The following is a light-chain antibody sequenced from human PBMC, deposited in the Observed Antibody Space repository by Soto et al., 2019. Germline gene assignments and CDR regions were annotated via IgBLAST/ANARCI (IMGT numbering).Light chain of an antibody. J-gene: IGKJ1*01. Sequence: EIVLTQSPCTLSLSAGERATLSCRASQSVSSSYLAWYQQKPGQAPRLLIYGASSRATGIPDRFSGSGSGTDFTLTISRLEPEDFAVYYCQQYGSSPPRTFGQGTKVDIK. V-gene: IGKV3-20*01. CDR3: QQYGSSPPRT. CDR1: QSVSSSY. CDR2: GAS.